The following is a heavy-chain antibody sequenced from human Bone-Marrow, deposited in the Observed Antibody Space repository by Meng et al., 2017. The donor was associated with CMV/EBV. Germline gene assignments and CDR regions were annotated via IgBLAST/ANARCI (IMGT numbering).Heavy chain of an antibody. J-gene: IGHJ4*02. CDR3: AGDPYKWGFDF. Sequence: SLKVSCKASGGTFSSYAISWVRHAPGQGLEWMGGIIPILGVANYALKFQGRVNITADKYTSTAYMELRCLRSDDTAVYFCAGDPYKWGFDFWGQRPLLTVSS. V-gene: IGHV1-69*10. CDR2: IIPILGVA. CDR1: GGTFSSYA. D-gene: IGHD1-1*01.